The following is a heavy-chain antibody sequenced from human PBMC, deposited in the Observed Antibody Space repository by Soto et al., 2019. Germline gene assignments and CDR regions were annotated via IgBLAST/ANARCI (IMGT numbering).Heavy chain of an antibody. D-gene: IGHD6-13*01. J-gene: IGHJ6*02. CDR1: GYTFTSYG. Sequence: QVQLVQSGAEVKKPGASVKVSCKASGYTFTSYGISWVRQAPGQGLEWMGWISAYNGNTNYAQKLQGRVTMTTDTSTSTAYMELRSLRSDDTAVYYCARARSSSWYDYYDGMDVWGQGTTVTVSS. CDR3: ARARSSSWYDYYDGMDV. V-gene: IGHV1-18*01. CDR2: ISAYNGNT.